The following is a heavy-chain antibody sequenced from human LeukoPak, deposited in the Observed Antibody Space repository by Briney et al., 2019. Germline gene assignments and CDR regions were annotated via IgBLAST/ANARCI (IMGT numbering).Heavy chain of an antibody. CDR1: GGSFSRYY. CDR3: ARLLKDSSSWYVYYYYYMDV. V-gene: IGHV4-34*01. Sequence: PSETLSLTCAVYGGSFSRYYWSWIRQPPGKRLEWIGEINHSGSTNYNPSLKSRVTISVDTSKNQFSLKLSSVTAADTAVYYCARLLKDSSSWYVYYYYYMDVWGKGTTVTVSS. J-gene: IGHJ6*03. CDR2: INHSGST. D-gene: IGHD6-13*01.